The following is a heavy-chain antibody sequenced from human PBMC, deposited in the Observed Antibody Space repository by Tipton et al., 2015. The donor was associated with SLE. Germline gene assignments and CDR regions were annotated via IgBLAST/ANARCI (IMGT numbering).Heavy chain of an antibody. CDR1: GGSISSSSYY. CDR3: ARRPTRSEIVVVGGGSDY. D-gene: IGHD2-15*01. J-gene: IGHJ4*02. Sequence: TLSLTCTVSGGSISSSSYYWGWIRQPPGKGLEWVGSNYYSGSTYYNPSLKSRVTISVDTSKNQFSLKLSSVTAADTAVYYCARRPTRSEIVVVGGGSDYWGQGTLVTVSS. V-gene: IGHV4-39*01. CDR2: NYYSGST.